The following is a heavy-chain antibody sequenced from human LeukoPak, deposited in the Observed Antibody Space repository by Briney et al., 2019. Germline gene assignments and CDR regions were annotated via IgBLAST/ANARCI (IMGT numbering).Heavy chain of an antibody. CDR1: GGSFSGYY. Sequence: SETLSLTCAVYGGSFSGYYWSWIRQPPGKGLEWIGEINHSGSTNYNPSLKSRVTISVDTSKNQFSLKLSSVTAADTAVYYCARPRDGYNFYFDYWGQGTLVTVSS. CDR3: ARPRDGYNFYFDY. J-gene: IGHJ4*02. CDR2: INHSGST. V-gene: IGHV4-34*01. D-gene: IGHD5-24*01.